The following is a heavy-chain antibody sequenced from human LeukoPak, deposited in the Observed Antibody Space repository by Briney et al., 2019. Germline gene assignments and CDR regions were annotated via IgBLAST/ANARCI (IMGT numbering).Heavy chain of an antibody. Sequence: GGSLRLSCAASGFTFSNYDMNWVRQAPGKGLEWVSSISISGGNTYYADSVKGRFTISRDNSKNTLCLQMNSLRAEDTAVYYCAEEGGYSYGSRAFDIWGQGTMVTVSS. CDR2: ISISGGNT. CDR1: GFTFSNYD. V-gene: IGHV3-23*01. CDR3: AEEGGYSYGSRAFDI. D-gene: IGHD5-18*01. J-gene: IGHJ3*02.